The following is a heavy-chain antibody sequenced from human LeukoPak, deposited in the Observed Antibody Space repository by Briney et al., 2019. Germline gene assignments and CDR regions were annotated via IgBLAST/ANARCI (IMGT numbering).Heavy chain of an antibody. Sequence: GGSLRLSCAASGFTFSSYSMNWVRQAPGKGLEWVSYISGSSSTIYYADSVKGRFTISRDNAKNSLYLQMNSLRAGDTAVYCCASVQLWFGELLTSYYGMDVWGQGTTVTVSS. CDR3: ASVQLWFGELLTSYYGMDV. D-gene: IGHD3-10*01. CDR1: GFTFSSYS. CDR2: ISGSSSTI. J-gene: IGHJ6*02. V-gene: IGHV3-48*01.